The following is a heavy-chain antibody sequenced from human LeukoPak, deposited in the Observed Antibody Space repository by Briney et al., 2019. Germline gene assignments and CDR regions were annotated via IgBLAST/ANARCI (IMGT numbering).Heavy chain of an antibody. CDR2: ISSSSSYI. V-gene: IGHV3-21*01. CDR3: ARGWRVVAATSGYYFDY. D-gene: IGHD2-15*01. J-gene: IGHJ4*02. Sequence: GGSLRLSCAASGFTFSSYSMNWVRQAPGKGLEWVSSISSSSSYIYYADSVKGRFTISRDNAKNSLYLQMNSLRAEDTAVYYCARGWRVVAATSGYYFDYWGQGTLVTVSS. CDR1: GFTFSSYS.